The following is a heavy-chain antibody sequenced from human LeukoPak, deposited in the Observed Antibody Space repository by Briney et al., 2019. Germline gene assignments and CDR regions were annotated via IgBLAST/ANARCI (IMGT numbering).Heavy chain of an antibody. J-gene: IGHJ6*02. CDR3: ARGVSSGWYYYCGMDV. CDR1: GDSVSSNSAA. CDR2: TYYRPKRYN. D-gene: IGHD6-19*01. V-gene: IGHV6-1*01. Sequence: SQTLSLTYAISGDSVSSNSAAWKWSSQSPSRGLEWLGRTYYRPKRYNDYAVTVKSRITITPDTSKNQFSLQLNSVTPEDTAVYYCARGVSSGWYYYCGMDVWGQGTTVTVSS.